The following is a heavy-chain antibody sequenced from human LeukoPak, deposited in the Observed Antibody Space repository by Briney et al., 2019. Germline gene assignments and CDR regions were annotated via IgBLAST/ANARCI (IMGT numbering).Heavy chain of an antibody. D-gene: IGHD4-17*01. CDR2: IRFDGSNN. Sequence: GGSLRLSCAASGFTFSSYGMHWVRQAPGKGLEWVAFIRFDGSNNYYADSVEGRFTISRDNSNNTLYVQMNSLRPEDTAVYYCAKARVDYGDYKTYYYYNMDVWGKGTTVTVSS. V-gene: IGHV3-30*02. J-gene: IGHJ6*03. CDR3: AKARVDYGDYKTYYYYNMDV. CDR1: GFTFSSYG.